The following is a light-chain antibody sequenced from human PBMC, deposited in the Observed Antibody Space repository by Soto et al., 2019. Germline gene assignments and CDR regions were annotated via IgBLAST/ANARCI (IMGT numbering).Light chain of an antibody. CDR2: DVS. CDR1: STDVGNYNY. Sequence: QSAQTQPASVSGSPGQSITISCTGTSTDVGNYNYVSWYQQHPGKAPKLVIYDVSNRPSGVSSRFSGSKSGSTASLTISGLQAEDEADYYCSSYTSSNTVVFGGGTKVTVL. V-gene: IGLV2-14*03. J-gene: IGLJ2*01. CDR3: SSYTSSNTVV.